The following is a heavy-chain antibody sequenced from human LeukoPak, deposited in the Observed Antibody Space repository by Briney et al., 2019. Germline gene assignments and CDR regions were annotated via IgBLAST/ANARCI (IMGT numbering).Heavy chain of an antibody. CDR1: GFTFSSYA. D-gene: IGHD3-10*01. CDR3: AKWSGFGDD. J-gene: IGHJ4*02. Sequence: GRSLRLSCAASGFTFSSYAMSWVRQAPGKGLEWVSGISVSGDSTYYADSVKGRFTISRDNSRNTLYLQMSSLRAEDTAVYYCAKWSGFGDDWGQGTLVTVSS. CDR2: ISVSGDST. V-gene: IGHV3-23*01.